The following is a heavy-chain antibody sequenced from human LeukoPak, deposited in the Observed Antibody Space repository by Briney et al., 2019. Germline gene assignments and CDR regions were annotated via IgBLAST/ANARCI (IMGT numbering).Heavy chain of an antibody. J-gene: IGHJ3*02. CDR3: ARQPVDPDAFDI. CDR2: IIPILGIA. D-gene: IGHD5-12*01. CDR1: GGTLSSYA. V-gene: IGHV1-69*04. Sequence: GSSVKVSCKASGGTLSSYAISWARQAPGQGLEWMGRIIPILGIANYAQKFQGRVTITADKSTSTAYMELSSLRSEDTAVYYCARQPVDPDAFDIWGQGTMVTVSS.